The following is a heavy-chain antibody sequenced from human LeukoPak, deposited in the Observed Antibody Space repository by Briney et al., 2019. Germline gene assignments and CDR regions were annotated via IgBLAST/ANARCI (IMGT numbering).Heavy chain of an antibody. CDR3: AREVGYSSGWYLDY. V-gene: IGHV3-53*01. Sequence: GGSLRLSCAASGFTVSSNYMTCVRQAPGKGLEWVSVIYSGGSAYYADSVKGRFTISRDNSKNTLYLQMNSLRAEDTAVYYCAREVGYSSGWYLDYWGQGTLATVSS. J-gene: IGHJ4*02. CDR2: IYSGGSA. D-gene: IGHD6-19*01. CDR1: GFTVSSNY.